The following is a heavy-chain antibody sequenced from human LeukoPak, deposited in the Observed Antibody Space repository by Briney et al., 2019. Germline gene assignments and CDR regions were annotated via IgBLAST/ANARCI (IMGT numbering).Heavy chain of an antibody. CDR3: ARRIHGSSHVDC. Sequence: SETLSRICSVSGGPSSSNSHLWEGSRQPRGKVLEWIANIYYSGNTNYNPSLESRVTISVDASENQFSLKLNSVTAADTAVYYCARRIHGSSHVDCWGQGTLVTVSS. J-gene: IGHJ4*02. D-gene: IGHD6-13*01. CDR1: GGPSSSNSHL. CDR2: IYYSGNT. V-gene: IGHV4-39*01.